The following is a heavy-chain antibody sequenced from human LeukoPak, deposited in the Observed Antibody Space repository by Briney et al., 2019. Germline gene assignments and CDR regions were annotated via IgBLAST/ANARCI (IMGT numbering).Heavy chain of an antibody. D-gene: IGHD3-22*01. Sequence: GGSLRLSCAASGFTLRSYVMSWVRQAPGKGLEWVSAISGSGGSTYYADSVKGRFTISRDNSKNTLYLQMNSLRAEDTAVYYCAKDAIFDYYDSSGYYVYYFDYWGQGTLVTVSS. J-gene: IGHJ4*02. CDR1: GFTLRSYV. CDR3: AKDAIFDYYDSSGYYVYYFDY. V-gene: IGHV3-23*01. CDR2: ISGSGGST.